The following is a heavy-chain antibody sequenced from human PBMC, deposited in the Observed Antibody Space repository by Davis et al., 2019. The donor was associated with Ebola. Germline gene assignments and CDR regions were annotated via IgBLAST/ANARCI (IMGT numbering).Heavy chain of an antibody. CDR3: TTDYGRAY. CDR2: IKSNTDGGTT. D-gene: IGHD4-17*01. CDR1: GFTFSNAW. V-gene: IGHV3-15*01. J-gene: IGHJ4*02. Sequence: GGSLRLSCAASGFTFSNAWMSWVRQAPGKGLEWVGRIKSNTDGGTTDYAAPVKGRFTISRDDSKNTLYLQMNSLKTEDTAVYYCTTDYGRAYWGQETLVTVSS.